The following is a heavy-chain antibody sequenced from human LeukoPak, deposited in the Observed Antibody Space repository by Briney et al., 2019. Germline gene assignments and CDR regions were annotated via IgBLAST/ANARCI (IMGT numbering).Heavy chain of an antibody. CDR3: ARTEYYYDSSGYYLLDY. V-gene: IGHV1-18*01. CDR1: GYTFTSYG. D-gene: IGHD3-22*01. Sequence: ASVKVSCKASGYTFTSYGISWVRQAPGQGLEWMVWISAYNGNTNYAQKLQGRVTMTTDTSTSTAYMELRSLRSDDTAVYYCARTEYYYDSSGYYLLDYWGQGTLVTVSS. CDR2: ISAYNGNT. J-gene: IGHJ4*02.